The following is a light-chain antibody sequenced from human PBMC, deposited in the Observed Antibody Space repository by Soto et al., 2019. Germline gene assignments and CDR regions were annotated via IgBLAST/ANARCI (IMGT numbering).Light chain of an antibody. Sequence: EIVLTQSPATLSLSPGERATLSCRARQSVRSYLALYQHKPGQPPRXLIYDASTRATGISGSFSGTGSGTEFTITISSLQSEDVAVYDGQQYNRWPLTFGEGTKVDIK. J-gene: IGKJ4*01. CDR2: DAS. V-gene: IGKV3-15*01. CDR3: QQYNRWPLT. CDR1: QSVRSY.